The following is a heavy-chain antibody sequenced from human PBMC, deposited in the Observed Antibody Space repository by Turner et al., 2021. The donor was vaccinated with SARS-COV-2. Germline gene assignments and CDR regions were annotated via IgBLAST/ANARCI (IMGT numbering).Heavy chain of an antibody. D-gene: IGHD4-4*01. J-gene: IGHJ4*02. CDR2: TSYDGSNK. CDR1: GFTFSSYG. V-gene: IGHV3-30*18. CDR3: AKHQGLYGNPMYYLDY. Sequence: QVQLVECGGGVVQHGRPLLLSYSVSGFTFSSYGMHCVRQAPGRVLEWVAVTSYDGSNKYDADSLKGRFTIARYNSKITLYWQMNNLRAEYTAVYYCAKHQGLYGNPMYYLDYWGQGTLVTVSS.